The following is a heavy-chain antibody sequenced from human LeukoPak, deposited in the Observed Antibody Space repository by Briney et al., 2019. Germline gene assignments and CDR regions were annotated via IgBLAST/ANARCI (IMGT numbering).Heavy chain of an antibody. J-gene: IGHJ4*02. CDR1: GGSIISSDYH. Sequence: SETLSLTCTVSGGSIISSDYHWGWVRQPPGKGLGWIGTISYSGNTDYNPSLRSRVTISVDTSKNQFSLKLSSVTAADTAVYYCARASITMVRGVTPYFDYWGQGTLVTASS. CDR2: ISYSGNT. V-gene: IGHV4-39*07. CDR3: ARASITMVRGVTPYFDY. D-gene: IGHD3-10*01.